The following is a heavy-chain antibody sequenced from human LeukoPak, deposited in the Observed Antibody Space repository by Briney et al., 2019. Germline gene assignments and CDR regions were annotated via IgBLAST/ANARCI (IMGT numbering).Heavy chain of an antibody. Sequence: GGSLRLSCAASGFTFSSYAMHWVRQAPGKGLEWVAVISYDGSNKYYADSVKGRFTISRDNSKNTLYLQMNSLRAEDTAVYYCATDGYCSSTSCYSPYYYYMDVWGKGTTVTVSS. D-gene: IGHD2-2*01. CDR1: GFTFSSYA. V-gene: IGHV3-30*01. CDR2: ISYDGSNK. J-gene: IGHJ6*03. CDR3: ATDGYCSSTSCYSPYYYYMDV.